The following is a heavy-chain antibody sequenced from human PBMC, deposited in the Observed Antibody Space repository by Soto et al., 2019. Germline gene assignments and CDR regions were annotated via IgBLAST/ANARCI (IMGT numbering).Heavy chain of an antibody. CDR1: GSTFTSYG. J-gene: IGHJ6*02. CDR2: ISAYNGNT. CDR3: AASSGSCYYTNHYHYYGMDV. Sequence: ASVRVSCKGSGSTFTSYGFSCVRQAPGQGLEWMGWISAYNGNTNYAQKLQGRVTMTTDTSTSTAYMELRSLRSDDTAVYYCAASSGSCYYTNHYHYYGMDVWGQGTFVTVFS. V-gene: IGHV1-18*01. D-gene: IGHD3-22*01.